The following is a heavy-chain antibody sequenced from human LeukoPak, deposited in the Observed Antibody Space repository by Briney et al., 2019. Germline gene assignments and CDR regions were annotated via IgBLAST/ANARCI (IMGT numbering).Heavy chain of an antibody. V-gene: IGHV4-59*01. J-gene: IGHJ4*02. CDR3: ARVRGYSYDSSDFDY. CDR1: GDSISYYY. D-gene: IGHD5-18*01. CDR2: IYYSGNT. Sequence: PSETLSFTCTVSGDSISYYYWSWIRQPPGKGLEWIGKIYYSGNTNYNPSLKSRVTISVDTSKNQFSLKLSSVTAADTAVYYCARVRGYSYDSSDFDYWGQGTLVTVSS.